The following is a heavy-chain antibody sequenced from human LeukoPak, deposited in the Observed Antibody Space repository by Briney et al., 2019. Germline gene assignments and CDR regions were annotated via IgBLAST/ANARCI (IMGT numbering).Heavy chain of an antibody. CDR3: ARRLRQNLFDP. CDR2: IYYSGSS. V-gene: IGHV4-59*08. D-gene: IGHD4-17*01. J-gene: IGHJ5*02. CDR1: GVSISSDY. Sequence: SETLSLTCTVSGVSISSDYWSWIRLPPGKGLEWIGYIYYSGSSNYNPSLKSRVTMSVDTSKSQFSLKLTSVTAADTAVYYCARRLRQNLFDPWGQGTLVTVSS.